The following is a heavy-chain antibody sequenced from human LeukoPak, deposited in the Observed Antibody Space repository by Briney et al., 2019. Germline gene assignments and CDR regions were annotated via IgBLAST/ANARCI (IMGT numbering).Heavy chain of an antibody. D-gene: IGHD1-1*01. CDR1: GFAVISTR. J-gene: IGHJ6*04. V-gene: IGHV3-48*04. CDR2: SSTVTGNI. CDR3: ATTGNFYGMDV. Sequence: GGSLRRSPSASGFAVISTRIDWVRPDPGEGVGWLSYSSTVTGNIYYADSVKGRFTISRDNAKSSLNLQMSSLRAEDTAVYFCATTGNFYGMDVWGKGTTVTVSS.